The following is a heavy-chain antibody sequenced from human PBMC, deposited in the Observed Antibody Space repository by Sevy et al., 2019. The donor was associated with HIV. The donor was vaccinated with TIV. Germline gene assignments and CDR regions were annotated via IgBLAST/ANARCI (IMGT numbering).Heavy chain of an antibody. CDR1: GFSFSSYA. CDR3: AKDFHDYGDFYFDY. J-gene: IGHJ4*02. V-gene: IGHV3-23*01. D-gene: IGHD4-17*01. CDR2: IIGSGVRT. Sequence: GGSLRLSCTASGFSFSSYAMSWVRQAPGKGLEWVSTIIGSGVRTYSADSVKGRFTISRDNSKNTLYLQMTSLRAEDTAVYYCAKDFHDYGDFYFDYWGQGTLVTVSS.